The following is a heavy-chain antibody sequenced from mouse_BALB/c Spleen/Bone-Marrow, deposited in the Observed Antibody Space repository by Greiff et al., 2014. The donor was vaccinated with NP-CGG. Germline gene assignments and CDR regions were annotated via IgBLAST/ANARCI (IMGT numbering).Heavy chain of an antibody. J-gene: IGHJ2*01. CDR3: TRLSLLRGYFDY. D-gene: IGHD1-2*01. CDR1: GYTFTSHY. CDR2: INPNNGGT. Sequence: VLLQQSGAELVKPGTSVKLSCKASGYTFTSHYIYWVKQRPGQGLKWIGEINPNNGGTNFNEKFKSKATLTVDKSSSTAYMQLSSLTSEDSAVYYCTRLSLLRGYFDYWGQGTTLTVSS. V-gene: IGHV1S81*02.